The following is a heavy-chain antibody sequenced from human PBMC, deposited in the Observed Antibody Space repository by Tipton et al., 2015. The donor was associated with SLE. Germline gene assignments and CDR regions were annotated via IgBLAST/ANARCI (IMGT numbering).Heavy chain of an antibody. Sequence: TLSLTCAVSGFSISSGYYWGWIRQPPGKGLEWIGRIYTSGSTNYNPPLKSRVTISVDTSKNQFSLKLSSVTAADTAVYYCARDDTIFGVADYWGQGTLVTVSS. CDR2: IYTSGST. CDR1: GFSISSGYY. D-gene: IGHD3-3*01. V-gene: IGHV4-38-2*02. J-gene: IGHJ4*02. CDR3: ARDDTIFGVADY.